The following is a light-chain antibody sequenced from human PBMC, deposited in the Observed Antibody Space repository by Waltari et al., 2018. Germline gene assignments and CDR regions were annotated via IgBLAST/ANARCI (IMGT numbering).Light chain of an antibody. CDR3: STWDDSLNAWV. J-gene: IGLJ3*02. Sequence: QSVLTQPPSVSEAPRQRVTISCSGRSSNIGKNGVNWYQHLPGEAPKLLIFFYDLLPSGVSDRFSGSQSGTSASLAISGLQHQDEADYYCSTWDDSLNAWVFGGGTKLTVL. V-gene: IGLV1-36*01. CDR1: SSNIGKNG. CDR2: FYD.